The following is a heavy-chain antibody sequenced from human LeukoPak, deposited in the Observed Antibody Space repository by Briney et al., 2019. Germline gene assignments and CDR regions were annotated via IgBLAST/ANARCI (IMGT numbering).Heavy chain of an antibody. CDR3: AREGISRKMDFDY. D-gene: IGHD2/OR15-2a*01. CDR2: ITAIDGRT. Sequence: GGSLRLSCIASGFTFSSTTMGWVRQAPGRGLEWVSSITAIDGRTYYADSVRGRFTISRDNSKNTVYLQLNSLRAEDTAVYYCAREGISRKMDFDYWGQGTLVTVSS. CDR1: GFTFSSTT. V-gene: IGHV3-23*01. J-gene: IGHJ4*02.